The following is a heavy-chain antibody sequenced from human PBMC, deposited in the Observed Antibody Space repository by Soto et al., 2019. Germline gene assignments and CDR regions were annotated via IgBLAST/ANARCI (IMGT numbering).Heavy chain of an antibody. CDR1: GGSISRGDYY. J-gene: IGHJ4*01. D-gene: IGHD3-16*01. Sequence: QEQLQESGPGLVKPSQTLSLTCTVSGGSISRGDYYWSWIRQPPGKGLEWIGYIYYSGSTYYNLSLKSRVNNTIDTSKNQFSPELRSGNAADPAVYCRAREGGGAKLGYWGPGTLVTVSS. V-gene: IGHV4-30-4*01. CDR2: IYYSGST. CDR3: AREGGGAKLGY.